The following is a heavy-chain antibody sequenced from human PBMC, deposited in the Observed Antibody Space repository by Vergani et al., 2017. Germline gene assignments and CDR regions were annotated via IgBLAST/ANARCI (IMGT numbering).Heavy chain of an antibody. CDR2: IYYSGST. Sequence: QLQLQESGPGLVKPSATLSLTCSVSGASIRSSNYYWGWIRQPPGKGLEWIASIYYSGSTYYNPSLKSRVTISVDTSKNQFSLKLSSVTAADTAVYYCARFVTGTTHFDYWGQGTLVTVSS. D-gene: IGHD1-20*01. V-gene: IGHV4-39*01. J-gene: IGHJ4*02. CDR1: GASIRSSNYY. CDR3: ARFVTGTTHFDY.